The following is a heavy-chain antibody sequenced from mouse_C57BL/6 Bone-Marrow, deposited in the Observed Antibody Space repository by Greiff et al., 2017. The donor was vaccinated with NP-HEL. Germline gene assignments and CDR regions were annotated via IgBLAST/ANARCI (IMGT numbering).Heavy chain of an antibody. V-gene: IGHV3-8*01. CDR3: ARFRRYCFDY. D-gene: IGHD2-14*01. CDR2: ISYSGST. CDR1: GYSITSDY. J-gene: IGHJ2*01. Sequence: DVMLVESGPGLAKPSPTLSLTCSVTGYSITSDYWNWIRKFPGNKLEYMGYISYSGSTYYYPSLNSRISITRDTSKNQYYLQLNSVTTEDTATYYCARFRRYCFDYWGQGTTLTVSS.